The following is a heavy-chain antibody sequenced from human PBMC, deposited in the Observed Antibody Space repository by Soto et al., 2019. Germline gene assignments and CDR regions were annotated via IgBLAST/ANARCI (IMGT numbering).Heavy chain of an antibody. J-gene: IGHJ4*02. CDR2: IGLGSSPK. CDR1: GFSVSGSY. D-gene: IGHD2-15*01. Sequence: PGGSLRLSCAASGFSVSGSYMGWVRQAPGKGLEWVSSIGLGSSPKYYADSVEGRFTISRDNAQNSLYLQMNSLRAEDTAVYYCSRGFCSGSNCFDLAYWGQGSLVTVSS. CDR3: SRGFCSGSNCFDLAY. V-gene: IGHV3-48*01.